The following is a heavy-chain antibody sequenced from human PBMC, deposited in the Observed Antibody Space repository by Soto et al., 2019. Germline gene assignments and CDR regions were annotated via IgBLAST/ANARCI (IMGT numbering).Heavy chain of an antibody. CDR3: ARTIDYGYMYV. CDR2: IYYSGST. Sequence: QVQLQESGPGLVNPSETLSLTCIVSGGSLSYRYWSWIRQPPGKELEWIAYIYYSGSTNYSPSLRNRLTVSVDTAKNQFSLKLTSVTAADTATYYCARTIDYGYMYVWGKGTTVTVSS. V-gene: IGHV4-59*11. J-gene: IGHJ6*03. CDR1: GGSLSYRY. D-gene: IGHD3-16*01.